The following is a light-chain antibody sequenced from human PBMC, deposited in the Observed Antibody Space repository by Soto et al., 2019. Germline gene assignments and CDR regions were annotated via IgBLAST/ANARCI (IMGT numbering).Light chain of an antibody. CDR1: QNVDTY. CDR3: QQRSNPLT. Sequence: EIVLTQSPATLSLSPGERATLSCRASQNVDTYLAWYQQQPGQAPRLLIYGASNRATGIPARFSGSGSGTDFTLTISSLEPEDFAVYYCQQRSNPLTFGGGTKVEIK. J-gene: IGKJ4*01. CDR2: GAS. V-gene: IGKV3-11*01.